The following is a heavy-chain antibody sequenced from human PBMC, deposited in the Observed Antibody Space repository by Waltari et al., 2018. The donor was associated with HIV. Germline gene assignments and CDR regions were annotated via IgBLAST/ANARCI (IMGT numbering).Heavy chain of an antibody. CDR2: IYYSGST. D-gene: IGHD3-22*01. CDR1: GGSISSSSYY. J-gene: IGHJ4*02. CDR3: ARVHYYDSSGLDY. V-gene: IGHV4-39*07. Sequence: QLQLQESGPGLVKPSETLSLTCTVSGGSISSSSYYWGWIRQPPGKGLEWIGSIYYSGSTYYNPSRKSRVTISVDTSKNQFSLKLSSVTAADTAVYYCARVHYYDSSGLDYWGQGTLVTVSS.